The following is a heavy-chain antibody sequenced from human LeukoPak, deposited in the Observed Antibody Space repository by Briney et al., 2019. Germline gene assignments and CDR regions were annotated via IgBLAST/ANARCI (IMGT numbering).Heavy chain of an antibody. Sequence: PSETLSLTCTVSGGSISSSSYYWGWIRQPPGKGLEWIGYIYTSGSTNYNPSLKSRVTISVDTSKNQFSLKLSSVTAADTAVYYCARRREYDRSYWYFDLWGRGTLVTVSS. D-gene: IGHD1-1*01. J-gene: IGHJ2*01. CDR3: ARRREYDRSYWYFDL. V-gene: IGHV4-61*05. CDR2: IYTSGST. CDR1: GGSISSSSYY.